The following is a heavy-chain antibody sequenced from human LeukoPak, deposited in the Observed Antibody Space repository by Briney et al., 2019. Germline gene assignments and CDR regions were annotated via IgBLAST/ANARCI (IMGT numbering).Heavy chain of an antibody. J-gene: IGHJ4*02. CDR3: ADASTPAWN. CDR1: GGSFSGYY. Sequence: NTSETLSLTCAVYGGSFSGYYWSWIRQPPGKGLEWIGEINHSGSTNYNPSLKSRVTISVDTSKNQFSLKLSSVTAADTAAYYCADASTPAWNWGQGTLVTVSS. V-gene: IGHV4-34*01. D-gene: IGHD5/OR15-5a*01. CDR2: INHSGST.